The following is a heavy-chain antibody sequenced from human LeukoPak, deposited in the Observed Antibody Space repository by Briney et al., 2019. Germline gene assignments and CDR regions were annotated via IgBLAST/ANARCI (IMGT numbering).Heavy chain of an antibody. CDR1: GFSFSSYW. V-gene: IGHV3-7*01. J-gene: IGHJ4*02. CDR2: INQVESEK. CDR3: ARLNARNPDY. Sequence: GGSLRLSCEASGFSFSSYWMTWVRQAPGKGPEWVANINQVESEKYSVDPVKGRFTISRDNAKNSVYLQMNSLRAEDTAVYYCARLNARNPDYWGQGTLVTVSS. D-gene: IGHD1-14*01.